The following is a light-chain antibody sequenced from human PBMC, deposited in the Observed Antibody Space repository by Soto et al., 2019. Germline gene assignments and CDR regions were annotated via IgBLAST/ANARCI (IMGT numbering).Light chain of an antibody. V-gene: IGKV3-20*01. CDR1: QSVSSTF. Sequence: EIVWTQSPGTLSLSPGEGATLSCRASQSVSSTFLAWYQQKPGQAPRLLIFAASSRATGIPYRFSGSGSGTDFTLTISRLEPEDFALYYCQQYGNSPPTFGQGTKLEI. CDR3: QQYGNSPPT. CDR2: AAS. J-gene: IGKJ2*01.